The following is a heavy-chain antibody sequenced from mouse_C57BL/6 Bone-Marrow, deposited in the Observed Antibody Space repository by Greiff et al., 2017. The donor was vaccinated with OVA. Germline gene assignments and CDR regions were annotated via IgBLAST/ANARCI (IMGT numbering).Heavy chain of an antibody. CDR2: ISNGGGST. CDR1: GFTFSDFY. J-gene: IGHJ4*01. Sequence: EVKLVESGGGLVQPGGSLKLSCAASGFTFSDFYMYWIRQTPEKRLEWVAYISNGGGSTYYPDTVKGRFTISRDNAKNTLYLQMGRLKSEDTAMYNCASLDAIDYWGQGTSVTVTA. CDR3: ASLDAIDY. V-gene: IGHV5-12*01.